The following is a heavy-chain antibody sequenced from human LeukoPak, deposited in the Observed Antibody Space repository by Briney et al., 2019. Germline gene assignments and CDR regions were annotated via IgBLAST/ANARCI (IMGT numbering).Heavy chain of an antibody. J-gene: IGHJ3*02. D-gene: IGHD1-26*01. CDR3: ARQGVGATAFDI. Sequence: SETLSLTCTASGGSISSSSYYWGWIRQPPGKGLEWIGSIYYSGSTYYNPSLKSRVTISVDTSKNQFSLKLSSVTAADTAVYYCARQGVGATAFDIWGQGTMVTVSS. CDR1: GGSISSSSYY. CDR2: IYYSGST. V-gene: IGHV4-39*01.